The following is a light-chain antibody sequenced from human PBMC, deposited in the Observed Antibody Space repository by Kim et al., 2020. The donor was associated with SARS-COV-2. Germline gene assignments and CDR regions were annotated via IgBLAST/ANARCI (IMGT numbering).Light chain of an antibody. J-gene: IGLJ2*01. CDR2: NNF. Sequence: WVTFSCTWSGSICGAGCDVHWYQQLPGTAPKLLIYNNFNLPSRVRGRFSGSKSGTSASLAITGLHAEDEADYYYQSFDSSLSGSLFGGGTQLTVL. CDR3: QSFDSSLSGSL. CDR1: GSICGAGCD. V-gene: IGLV1-40*01.